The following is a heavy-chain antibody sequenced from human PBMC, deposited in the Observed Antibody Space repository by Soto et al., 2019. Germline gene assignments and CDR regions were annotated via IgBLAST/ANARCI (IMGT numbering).Heavy chain of an antibody. CDR1: GGTFSSYA. D-gene: IGHD6-13*01. Sequence: QVQLVQSGAEVKKPGSSVKVSCKASGGTFSSYAISWVRQAPGQGLEWMGGIIPIFGTANYAQKFQGRVTITADESTSTAYMELSSLRSDDMAVHYCARGGVSADYYYYGMDVWGQGTTVTVSS. CDR3: ARGGVSADYYYYGMDV. CDR2: IIPIFGTA. V-gene: IGHV1-69*01. J-gene: IGHJ6*02.